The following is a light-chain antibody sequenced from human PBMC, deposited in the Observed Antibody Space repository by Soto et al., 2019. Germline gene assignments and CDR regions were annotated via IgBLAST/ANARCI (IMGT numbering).Light chain of an antibody. CDR1: QAISTW. J-gene: IGKJ1*01. CDR2: AAS. CDR3: QQANSFPRT. Sequence: DIQMTQSPSSVSASVGDRVTITCRASQAISTWLAWYQQKPGKVPKLLIYAASNLQTGVPSRFSGSGSGTDFTLTISSLQPEDFATYYCQQANSFPRTFGQGTKVEIK. V-gene: IGKV1D-12*01.